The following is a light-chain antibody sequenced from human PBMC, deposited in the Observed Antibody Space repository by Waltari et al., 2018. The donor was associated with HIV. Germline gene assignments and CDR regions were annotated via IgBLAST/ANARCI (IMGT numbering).Light chain of an antibody. V-gene: IGKV3-15*01. J-gene: IGKJ1*01. Sequence: EIVMTQSPATLSVSPGERVTLSCRASQNVITNLAWYQQKFGQAPRLLIYGASTRATGIPARFSGCGSGTEFTLTISSLQSEDFAIYYCQQYNNWPRTFGQGTKVEVK. CDR3: QQYNNWPRT. CDR1: QNVITN. CDR2: GAS.